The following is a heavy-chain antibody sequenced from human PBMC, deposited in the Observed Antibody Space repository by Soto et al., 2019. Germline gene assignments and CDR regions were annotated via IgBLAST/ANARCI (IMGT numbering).Heavy chain of an antibody. Sequence: EVQLVESGGGLVEPGGSIRLSCVASGFTFTKAYLTWVRQAPGKGLGWVGRIKGSHAGGTTDYATSVKGRFTISRDDSENTLYLQMNSLKTEDTSVYYCATEGGYPGSNFYGAYWGQGTLVTVSS. CDR3: ATEGGYPGSNFYGAY. D-gene: IGHD1-26*01. CDR2: IKGSHAGGTT. CDR1: GFTFTKAY. J-gene: IGHJ4*02. V-gene: IGHV3-15*01.